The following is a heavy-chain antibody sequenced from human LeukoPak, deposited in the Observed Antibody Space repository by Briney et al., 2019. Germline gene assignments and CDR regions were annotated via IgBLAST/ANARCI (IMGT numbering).Heavy chain of an antibody. D-gene: IGHD6-13*01. Sequence: PGGSLRLSCAASGFTFSSYSMNWVRQAPGKGLEWVSYISSSSSTIYYADSVKGRFTISRDNAKNSLYLQMNSLRDEDTAVYYCAKTGGSSWARGYNWFDPWGQGTLVTVSS. CDR2: ISSSSSTI. V-gene: IGHV3-48*02. CDR3: AKTGGSSWARGYNWFDP. CDR1: GFTFSSYS. J-gene: IGHJ5*02.